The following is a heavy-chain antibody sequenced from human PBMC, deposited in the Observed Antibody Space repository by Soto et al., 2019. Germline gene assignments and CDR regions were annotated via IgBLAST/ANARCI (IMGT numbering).Heavy chain of an antibody. J-gene: IGHJ4*02. CDR3: AKGLYSGSYFDY. CDR2: ISGSGGST. D-gene: IGHD1-26*01. CDR1: GFTFSSYA. V-gene: IGHV3-23*01. Sequence: GGSMRLSCAASGFTFSSYAMTWVRQAPGKGLEWVSGISGSGGSTYYADSVKGQFTISRDNSKNTLYLQMNSLRAEDTAVYYCAKGLYSGSYFDYWGQGTLVTVSS.